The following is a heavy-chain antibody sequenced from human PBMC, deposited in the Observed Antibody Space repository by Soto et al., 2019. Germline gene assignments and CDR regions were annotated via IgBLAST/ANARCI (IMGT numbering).Heavy chain of an antibody. D-gene: IGHD4-17*01. Sequence: QVQLQESGPGLVKPSETLSLTCTVSGASISDYYWSWIPQPAGKGLECIGRIYASGNTNYNPSLKIRVIMSLDTSKNQLSLTLNSVTAADTAGYYCARESRPALGTVEHWGRGTLVTVSS. V-gene: IGHV4-4*07. CDR1: GASISDYY. CDR2: IYASGNT. CDR3: ARESRPALGTVEH. J-gene: IGHJ4*02.